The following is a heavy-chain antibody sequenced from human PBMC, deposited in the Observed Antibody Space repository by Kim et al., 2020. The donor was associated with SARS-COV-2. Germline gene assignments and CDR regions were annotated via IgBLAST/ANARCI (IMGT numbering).Heavy chain of an antibody. D-gene: IGHD3-3*01. CDR3: ARAPQFVQFFLFDY. V-gene: IGHV1-69*04. Sequence: SVKVSCKASGGTFSSYAISWVRQAPGQGLEWMGRIIPILGIANYAQKLQGRVTITADKSTSTAYMELRSLRSEDTAVYYCARAPQFVQFFLFDYWGQGTLVTVSS. J-gene: IGHJ4*02. CDR2: IIPILGIA. CDR1: GGTFSSYA.